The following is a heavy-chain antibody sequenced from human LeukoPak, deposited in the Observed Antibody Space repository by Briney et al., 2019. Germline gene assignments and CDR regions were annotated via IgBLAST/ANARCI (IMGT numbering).Heavy chain of an antibody. CDR1: GFTLSSYG. Sequence: PGRSLRLSCAASGFTLSSYGMHWVRQAPGKGLVWVSRINSDGSSTSYADSVKGRFTISRDNAKNTVYLQMNSLRAEDSAEYYCARALASGATYWGQGTLVTVTS. D-gene: IGHD6-13*01. V-gene: IGHV3-74*01. J-gene: IGHJ4*02. CDR3: ARALASGATY. CDR2: INSDGSST.